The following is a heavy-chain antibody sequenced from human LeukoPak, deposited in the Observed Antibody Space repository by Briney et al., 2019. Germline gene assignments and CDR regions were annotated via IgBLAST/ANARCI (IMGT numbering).Heavy chain of an antibody. CDR1: GYSISSGYY. D-gene: IGHD6-6*01. Sequence: SETLSLTCTVSGYSISSGYYWGWIRQPPGKGLEWIGSIYHSGSTYYNPSLKSRVTISVDTSKNQFSLKLSSVTAADTAVYYCAREGPARNFDYWGQGILVTVSS. CDR3: AREGPARNFDY. J-gene: IGHJ4*02. V-gene: IGHV4-38-2*02. CDR2: IYHSGST.